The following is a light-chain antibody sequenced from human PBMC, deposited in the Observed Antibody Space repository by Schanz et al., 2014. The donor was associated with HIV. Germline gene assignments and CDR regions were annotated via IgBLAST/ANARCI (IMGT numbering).Light chain of an antibody. Sequence: DIQLTQSPSFLSASVGDRVTITCRASQGISSHLAWHQQRPGKAPKLLIYAASTLQSGVPSRFSGSGSGTDFTLTISSLQPEDVATYYCLKYNSAPWTFGQGTKVEIK. CDR2: AAS. V-gene: IGKV1-27*01. J-gene: IGKJ1*01. CDR3: LKYNSAPWT. CDR1: QGISSH.